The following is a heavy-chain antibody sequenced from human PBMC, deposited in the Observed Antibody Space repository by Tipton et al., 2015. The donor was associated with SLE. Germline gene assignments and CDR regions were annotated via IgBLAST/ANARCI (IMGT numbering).Heavy chain of an antibody. D-gene: IGHD3-3*01. J-gene: IGHJ4*02. CDR1: GFNVRTRY. CDR3: STLRALWSGYRDS. Sequence: SLRLSCAASGFNVRTRYLSWVRQAPGKGLEWVSVIYTGGFTYYGDSVKGRFTISRDNSKNTVYLQMNSLKTEDTAVYYCSTLRALWSGYRDSWGQGTLVTVSS. V-gene: IGHV3-53*01. CDR2: IYTGGFT.